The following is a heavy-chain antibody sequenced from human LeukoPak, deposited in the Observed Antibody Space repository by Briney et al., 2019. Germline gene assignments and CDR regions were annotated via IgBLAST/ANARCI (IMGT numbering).Heavy chain of an antibody. CDR3: ARAGGSGSYSWFDP. V-gene: IGHV4-4*02. CDR2: IYHSGST. D-gene: IGHD3-10*01. CDR1: GVSISSSDW. J-gene: IGHJ5*02. Sequence: SGTLSLTCAVSGVSISSSDWWSWVRPPPGKGLEWIGEIYHSGSTNYNPSLKSRVTISVDKSKNQFSLKLSSVTAADSAVYYCARAGGSGSYSWFDPWGQGTLVTVSS.